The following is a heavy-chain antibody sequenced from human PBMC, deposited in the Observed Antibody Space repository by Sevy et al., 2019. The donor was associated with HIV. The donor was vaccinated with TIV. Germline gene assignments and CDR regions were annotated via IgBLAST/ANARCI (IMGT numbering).Heavy chain of an antibody. CDR3: ARDAGATNSRDYIWAFDY. D-gene: IGHD3-22*01. CDR2: ISYNGNYT. Sequence: GGSLRLSCAASGFTFSRYAMHWVRQAPGKGLEWLGPISYNGNYTYYADSVKGRFTISRDNSKKTLYLQMNSLRAEDTAVYYCARDAGATNSRDYIWAFDYWGQGTLVTVSS. V-gene: IGHV3-30-3*01. J-gene: IGHJ4*02. CDR1: GFTFSRYA.